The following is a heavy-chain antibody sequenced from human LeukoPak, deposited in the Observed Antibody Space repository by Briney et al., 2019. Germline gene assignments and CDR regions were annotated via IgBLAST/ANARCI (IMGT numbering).Heavy chain of an antibody. CDR1: GFTFSDYY. Sequence: GGSLRLSCAASGFTFSDYYMSWIRQAPGKGLEWVSYISSSGSTIYYADSVKGRFTISRDNAKNSLYLQMNSLRAEDTAVYYCARDSQRITMVRGVIDYWGQGTLVTVSS. CDR3: ARDSQRITMVRGVIDY. D-gene: IGHD3-10*01. J-gene: IGHJ4*02. V-gene: IGHV3-11*01. CDR2: ISSSGSTI.